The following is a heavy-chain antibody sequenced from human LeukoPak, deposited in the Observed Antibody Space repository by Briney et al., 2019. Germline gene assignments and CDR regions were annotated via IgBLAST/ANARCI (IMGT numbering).Heavy chain of an antibody. Sequence: PSETLSLTCTVSGGSISSSSYYWGWIRQPPGKGLEWIGSIYYSGSTYYNPSLKSRVTISVDTSKNQFSLKLSSVTAADTAVYYCARGYKGSYFDYWGQGTLVTVSS. CDR2: IYYSGST. V-gene: IGHV4-39*01. J-gene: IGHJ4*02. CDR3: ARGYKGSYFDY. CDR1: GGSISSSSYY. D-gene: IGHD5-18*01.